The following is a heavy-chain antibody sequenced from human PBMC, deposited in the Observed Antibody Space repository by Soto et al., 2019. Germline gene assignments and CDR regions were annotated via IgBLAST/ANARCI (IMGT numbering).Heavy chain of an antibody. J-gene: IGHJ6*02. CDR1: GYTFTNYA. CDR2: INAGNGNT. V-gene: IGHV1-3*01. CDR3: ASSRLFKPPCYYYGMVD. Sequence: ASVKVSCKASGYTFTNYAIHWVRQAPGQRFEWMGWINAGNGNTKYSQKFQGRVTITRDTSASTAYMELSSLRSEDTAVYYCASSRLFKPPCYYYGMVDWGQTTTVTVSS. D-gene: IGHD3-22*01.